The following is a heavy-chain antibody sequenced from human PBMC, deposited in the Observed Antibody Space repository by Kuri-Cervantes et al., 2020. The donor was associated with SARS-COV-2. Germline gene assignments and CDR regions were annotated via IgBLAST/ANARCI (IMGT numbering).Heavy chain of an antibody. CDR1: GFTVGNYA. V-gene: IGHV3-30*04. J-gene: IGHJ4*02. D-gene: IGHD2-2*01. CDR3: AREGPHSTSSVVDY. CDR2: ISYDGSTL. Sequence: GESMKISCAASGFTVGNYAMCWVRQAPGKRLEWVAIISYDGSTLYQNSLKGRFTISTDTSRNTAYMELNSLRREDTAVYYCAREGPHSTSSVVDYWGQGTLVTVSS.